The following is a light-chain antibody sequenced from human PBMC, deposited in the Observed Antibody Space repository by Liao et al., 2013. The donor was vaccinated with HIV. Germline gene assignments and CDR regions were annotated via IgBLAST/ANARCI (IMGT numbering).Light chain of an antibody. V-gene: IGLV3-25*02. CDR3: QAWDNTLYV. J-gene: IGLJ1*01. CDR2: KDS. CDR1: ALPNQY. Sequence: SYELTQPPSVSVSPGQTARIACSGDALPNQYAYWYQQKPGQAPVLVIYKDSERPSGIPERFSGSNSGNTATLTISGTQAMDEADYYCQAWDNTLYVFGSGTKVTVL.